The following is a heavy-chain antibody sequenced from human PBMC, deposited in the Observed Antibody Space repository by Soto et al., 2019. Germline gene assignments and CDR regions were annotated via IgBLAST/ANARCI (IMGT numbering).Heavy chain of an antibody. CDR3: ARVARRYGGNSNNYYGMDV. Sequence: QVQLVESGGGVVQPGRSLRLSCAASGFTFSSYGMHWVRQAPGKGLEWVAVIWYDGSNKYYADSVKGRFTISRVNSKNTLYLQMNSLRAEDTAVYYCARVARRYGGNSNNYYGMDVWGQGTTVTVSS. CDR1: GFTFSSYG. D-gene: IGHD2-21*02. V-gene: IGHV3-33*01. J-gene: IGHJ6*02. CDR2: IWYDGSNK.